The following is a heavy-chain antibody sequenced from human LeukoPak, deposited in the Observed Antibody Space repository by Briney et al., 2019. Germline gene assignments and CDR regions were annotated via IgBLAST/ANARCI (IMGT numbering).Heavy chain of an antibody. CDR3: ARIPRTWLRFPYFDY. J-gene: IGHJ4*02. CDR2: ISYDGSNK. D-gene: IGHD5-12*01. V-gene: IGHV3-30-3*01. Sequence: GGSLRLSCAASGFTFDDYAMHWVRQAPGKGLEWVAVISYDGSNKYYADSVKGRFTISRDNSKNTLYLQMNSLRGEDTAVYYCARIPRTWLRFPYFDYWGQGTLVTVSS. CDR1: GFTFDDYA.